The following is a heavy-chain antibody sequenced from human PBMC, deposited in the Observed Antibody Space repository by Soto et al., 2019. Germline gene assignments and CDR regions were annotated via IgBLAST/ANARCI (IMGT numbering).Heavy chain of an antibody. D-gene: IGHD4-17*01. CDR3: ARDGDYGDYSIDY. J-gene: IGHJ4*02. CDR1: GGSFSGYY. CDR2: INHSGST. Sequence: PSETLSLTCAVYGGSFSGYYWSWIRQPPGKGLEWIGEINHSGSTNYNPSLKSRVTISVDTSKNQFSLKLSSVTAADTAVYYCARDGDYGDYSIDYWGQGTLVTVSS. V-gene: IGHV4-34*01.